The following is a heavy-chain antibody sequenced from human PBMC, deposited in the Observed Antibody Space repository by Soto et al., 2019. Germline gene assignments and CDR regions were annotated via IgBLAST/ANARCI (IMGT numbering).Heavy chain of an antibody. D-gene: IGHD3-3*01. Sequence: ASVKVSCKASGYTFTSYGISWVRQAPGQGLEWMGWISAYNGNTNYAQKLQGRVTMTTDTSTSTAYMELRSLRSDDTAVYYCAREWEPTDFGVVNHWFDPWGQGTLVTVSS. CDR1: GYTFTSYG. CDR2: ISAYNGNT. CDR3: AREWEPTDFGVVNHWFDP. J-gene: IGHJ5*02. V-gene: IGHV1-18*01.